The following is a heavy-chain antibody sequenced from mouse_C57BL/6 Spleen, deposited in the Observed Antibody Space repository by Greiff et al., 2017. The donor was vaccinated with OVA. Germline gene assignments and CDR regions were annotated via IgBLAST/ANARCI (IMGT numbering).Heavy chain of an antibody. J-gene: IGHJ1*03. CDR3: ARYRGSRNWYFDV. Sequence: EVQVVESGGGLVQPGGSLSLSCAASGFTFTDYYMSWVRQPPGKALEWLGFIRNKANGYTTEYSASVKGRFTISRDNSQSILYLQMNALRAEDSATYYCARYRGSRNWYFDVWGTGTTVTVSS. D-gene: IGHD1-1*01. V-gene: IGHV7-3*01. CDR1: GFTFTDYY. CDR2: IRNKANGYTT.